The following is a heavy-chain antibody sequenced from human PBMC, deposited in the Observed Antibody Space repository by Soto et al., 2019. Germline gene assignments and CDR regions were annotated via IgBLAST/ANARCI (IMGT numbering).Heavy chain of an antibody. CDR1: GFTFGDYA. CDR2: IRSKAYGGTT. J-gene: IGHJ6*02. V-gene: IGHV3-49*03. D-gene: IGHD2-8*01. Sequence: GGSLRLSCTASGFTFGDYAMSWFRQAPGKGLEWVGFIRSKAYGGTTEYAASVKGRFTISRDDSKSIAYLQMNSLKTEDTAVYYCTRAYCTNGVCYYDYYYYGMDVWGQGTTVTVSS. CDR3: TRAYCTNGVCYYDYYYYGMDV.